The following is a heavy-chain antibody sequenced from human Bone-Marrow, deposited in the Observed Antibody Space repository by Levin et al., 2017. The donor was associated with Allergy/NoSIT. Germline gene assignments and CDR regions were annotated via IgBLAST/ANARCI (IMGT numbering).Heavy chain of an antibody. CDR1: GFTFSRYW. CDR3: VRRKSYAYTPINYWYFDL. D-gene: IGHD3-16*01. Sequence: GGSLRLSCVASGFTFSRYWMSWVRQGPGKGLEWVANIYPDGSEKYYVDSVKGRFTISRDNAKNSVYLEMSSLRVEDTAVYYCVRRKSYAYTPINYWYFDLWGRGTLVTVSS. CDR2: IYPDGSEK. J-gene: IGHJ2*01. V-gene: IGHV3-7*01.